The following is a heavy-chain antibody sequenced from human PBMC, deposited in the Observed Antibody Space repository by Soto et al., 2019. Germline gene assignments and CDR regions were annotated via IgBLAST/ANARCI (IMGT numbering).Heavy chain of an antibody. Sequence: GASVKVSCKASGYTFTSYGISWVRQAPGQGLERMGWISAYNGNTNYAQKLQGRVTMTTDTSTSTAYMELRSLRSDDTAVYYCARDIVLGLRYHDILTGPYYGMDVWGQGTTVTVSS. CDR2: ISAYNGNT. CDR1: GYTFTSYG. J-gene: IGHJ6*02. D-gene: IGHD3-9*01. V-gene: IGHV1-18*01. CDR3: ARDIVLGLRYHDILTGPYYGMDV.